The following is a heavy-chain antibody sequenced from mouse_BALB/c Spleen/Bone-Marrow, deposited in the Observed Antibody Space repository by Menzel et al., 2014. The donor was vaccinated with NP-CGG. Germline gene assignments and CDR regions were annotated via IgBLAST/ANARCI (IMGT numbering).Heavy chain of an antibody. CDR1: GYVFSSYW. J-gene: IGHJ2*01. CDR2: IYPGDGDT. V-gene: IGHV1-80*01. D-gene: IGHD2-10*02. CDR3: ARKYGDY. Sequence: VKLQESGAELVRPGSSVKISCKASGYVFSSYWMNWVKQRPGQGLEWIGQIYPGDGDTNYNGKFKGKATLTADKSSSTAYMQLSSLTSEDSAVYFCARKYGDYWGQGTTLTVSS.